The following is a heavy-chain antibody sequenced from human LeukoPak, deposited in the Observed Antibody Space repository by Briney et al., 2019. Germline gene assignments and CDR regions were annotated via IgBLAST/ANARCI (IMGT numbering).Heavy chain of an antibody. J-gene: IGHJ4*02. Sequence: PSETLSLTCAVYGGSFSGYYWSWIRQPPGKGLELIGEINHSGSTNYNPSLKSRVTISVDTSKNQFSLKLSSVTAADTAVYYCARGPRGPRKHPFDYWGQGTLVTVSS. CDR1: GGSFSGYY. CDR2: INHSGST. D-gene: IGHD1-14*01. CDR3: ARGPRGPRKHPFDY. V-gene: IGHV4-34*01.